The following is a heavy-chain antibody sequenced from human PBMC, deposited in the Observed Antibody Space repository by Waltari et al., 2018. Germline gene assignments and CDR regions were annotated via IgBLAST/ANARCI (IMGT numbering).Heavy chain of an antibody. CDR3: ARVAPKTYRSPVPGRDYYYGMDV. D-gene: IGHD6-13*01. J-gene: IGHJ6*02. Sequence: LVQSGGGLVQPGDSLRLSCAASGFTFSKSWMHWVRQAPGEGLVWVSRIKGDGSSTSHAVSVKGRFTTSRDNAKITLYLQMKSLRVKDTGVYYCARVAPKTYRSPVPGRDYYYGMDVWGQGTAVIVSS. CDR1: GFTFSKSW. CDR2: IKGDGSST. V-gene: IGHV3-74*01.